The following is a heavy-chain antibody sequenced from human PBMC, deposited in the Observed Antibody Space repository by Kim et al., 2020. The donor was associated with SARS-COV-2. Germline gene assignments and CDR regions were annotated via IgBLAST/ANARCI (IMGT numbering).Heavy chain of an antibody. V-gene: IGHV3-30*02. D-gene: IGHD1-7*01. J-gene: IGHJ4*02. CDR3: AKGEGDWNYFYDY. Sequence: ADSVKGRFTISRDNSKNTLYLQMNSLRAEDTAVYYCAKGEGDWNYFYDYWGQGTLVTVSS.